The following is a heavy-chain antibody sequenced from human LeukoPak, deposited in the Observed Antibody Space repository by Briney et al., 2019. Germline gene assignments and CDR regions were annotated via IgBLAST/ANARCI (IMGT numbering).Heavy chain of an antibody. V-gene: IGHV1-2*02. D-gene: IGHD6-6*01. CDR3: ARGHSTSSSFDY. CDR2: INLNSGDT. Sequence: SVKVSCKASGYTFSGYYMFWVRQAPGQGLEWMGRINLNSGDTNYAQKFQGRVTLTRDTSITTAYMELRGLISDDTAVYYCARGHSTSSSFDYWGQGTLVTVSS. CDR1: GYTFSGYY. J-gene: IGHJ4*02.